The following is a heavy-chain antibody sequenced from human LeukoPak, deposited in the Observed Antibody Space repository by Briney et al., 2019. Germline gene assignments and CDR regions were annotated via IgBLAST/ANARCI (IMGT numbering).Heavy chain of an antibody. V-gene: IGHV4-34*01. CDR2: INHSGST. D-gene: IGHD6-19*01. CDR3: ARRGGSSGWYYFDY. CDR1: GGSFSGYY. Sequence: PSETLSLTCAVYGGSFSGYYWSWIRQPPGKGLEWIGEINHSGSTNYNPSLKSRVTISVDTSKNQFSLKLSSVTAADTAVYYCARRGGSSGWYYFDYWGQGTLVTVSS. J-gene: IGHJ4*02.